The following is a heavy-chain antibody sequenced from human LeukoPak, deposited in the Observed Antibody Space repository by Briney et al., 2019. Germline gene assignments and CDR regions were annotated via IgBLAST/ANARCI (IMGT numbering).Heavy chain of an antibody. CDR1: GYTFTSYG. CDR2: ISAYNGNT. D-gene: IGHD6-19*01. J-gene: IGHJ6*03. Sequence: ASVKVSCKASGYTFTSYGISWVRQAPGQGLEWMGWISAYNGNTNYAQKLQGRVTMTTDTSTSTAYMELRSLRSDDTAVYYCARVPAVYYYYYYVDVWGKGTTVTVSS. V-gene: IGHV1-18*01. CDR3: ARVPAVYYYYYYVDV.